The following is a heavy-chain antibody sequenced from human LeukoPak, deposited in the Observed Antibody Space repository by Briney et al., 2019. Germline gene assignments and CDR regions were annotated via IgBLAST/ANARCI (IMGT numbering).Heavy chain of an antibody. CDR1: GGTFSSYA. D-gene: IGHD2-15*01. V-gene: IGHV1-69*05. CDR3: ASAYHCIGGSCYPPRH. Sequence: ASVKVSCKGSGGTFSSYAISWVRQAPGQGLEWMGGIIPIFGTANYAQKFQGRATITTDESTSTAYMELSSLRSEDTAVYYCASAYHCIGGSCYPPRHWGQGTLVTVCS. J-gene: IGHJ4*02. CDR2: IIPIFGTA.